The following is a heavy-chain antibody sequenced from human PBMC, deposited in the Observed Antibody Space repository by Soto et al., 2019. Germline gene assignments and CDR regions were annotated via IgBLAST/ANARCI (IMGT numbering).Heavy chain of an antibody. D-gene: IGHD3-3*01. CDR3: AALYDFWSGYYSSGKAIDY. CDR1: GFTFSSYG. CDR2: ISYDGSNK. V-gene: IGHV3-30*03. Sequence: PGGSLRLSCAASGFTFSSYGMHWVRQAPGKGLEWVAVISYDGSNKYYADSVKGRFTISRDNSKNTLYLQMNSLRAEDTAVYYCAALYDFWSGYYSSGKAIDYWGQGTLVTVSS. J-gene: IGHJ4*02.